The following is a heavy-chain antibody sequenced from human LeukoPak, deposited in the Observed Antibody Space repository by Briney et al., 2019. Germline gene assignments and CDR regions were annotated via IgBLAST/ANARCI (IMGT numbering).Heavy chain of an antibody. J-gene: IGHJ4*02. Sequence: GGSLRLSCAASGFTLSGYWMNWVRQVPGKGPVWVSHISPDGRNIAYADSVKGRFTISRDSAKNTLYLQMNSLRVGDTAVYYCVRDGGGTTPYDCWGQGTLVTVSS. CDR2: ISPDGRNI. CDR3: VRDGGGTTPYDC. D-gene: IGHD1-7*01. V-gene: IGHV3-74*01. CDR1: GFTLSGYW.